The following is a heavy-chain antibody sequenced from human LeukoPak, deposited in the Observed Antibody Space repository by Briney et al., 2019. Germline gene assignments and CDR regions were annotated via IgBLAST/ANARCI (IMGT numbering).Heavy chain of an antibody. Sequence: SETLSLTCAVSGGSISSSNWWSWVRQPPGKGLEWIGDIYHSGITNYSPSLKSRLIISMDISKNQFSLRLTSVTAADTAQYYCARVTGGEAFDIWGQGTVVTVSS. CDR2: IYHSGIT. J-gene: IGHJ3*02. CDR1: GGSISSSNW. D-gene: IGHD3-16*01. CDR3: ARVTGGEAFDI. V-gene: IGHV4-4*02.